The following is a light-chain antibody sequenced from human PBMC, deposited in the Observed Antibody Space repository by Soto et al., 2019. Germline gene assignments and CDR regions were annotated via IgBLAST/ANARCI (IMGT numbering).Light chain of an antibody. V-gene: IGKV3-20*01. CDR2: GAS. J-gene: IGKJ1*01. CDR1: QSVTSNY. CDR3: QQYGDSPQT. Sequence: EIVLTQSPATLSLSPGERATLWCRASQSVTSNYLAGYQQKPGQAPRLLIYGASSRATAIPDRFSGSGSGTDFTLTISRLEPEDLAVYHCQQYGDSPQTFGQGTKVEIK.